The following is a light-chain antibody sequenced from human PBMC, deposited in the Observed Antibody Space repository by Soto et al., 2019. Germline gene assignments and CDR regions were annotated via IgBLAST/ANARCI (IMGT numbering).Light chain of an antibody. CDR1: SSNIGAGYD. J-gene: IGLJ1*01. V-gene: IGLV1-40*01. CDR2: GNS. CDR3: QSYDSSLSGFYV. Sequence: QSVLTQPPSVSGAPGQRVTISCTGSSSNIGAGYDVHWYQQLPGTAPKLLIYGNSTRPSGVPDRFSGSKSGTSASLAITGLQADDEADYYCQSYDSSLSGFYVFGTGTKVTVL.